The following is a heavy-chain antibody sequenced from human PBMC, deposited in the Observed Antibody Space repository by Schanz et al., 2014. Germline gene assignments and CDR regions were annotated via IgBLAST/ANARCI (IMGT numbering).Heavy chain of an antibody. CDR1: GFTFSDSW. Sequence: VQLVESGGGLVKPGGSLRLSCAASGFTFSDSWMHWVRQAPGKGLVWVSRTSNDGSFTTFADSVKGRFTISRDNAKNTLYLQMNSLRAEDTAVYYCAATTILADWGQGTLVIVSS. D-gene: IGHD3-3*01. CDR3: AATTILAD. J-gene: IGHJ4*02. V-gene: IGHV3-74*02. CDR2: TSNDGSFT.